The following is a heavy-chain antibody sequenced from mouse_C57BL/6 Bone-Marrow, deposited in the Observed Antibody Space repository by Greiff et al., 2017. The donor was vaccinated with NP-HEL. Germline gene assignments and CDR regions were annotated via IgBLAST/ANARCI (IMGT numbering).Heavy chain of an antibody. CDR3: ARHYLYYGSSYWYFDV. V-gene: IGHV5-6*01. Sequence: EVQLQQSGGDLVKPGGSLKLSCAASGFTFSSYGMSWVRQTPDKRLEWVATISSGGSYTYYPDSVKGRFTISRDNAKNTLYLQMSSLKSEDTAMYYCARHYLYYGSSYWYFDVWGTGTTVTVSS. CDR1: GFTFSSYG. J-gene: IGHJ1*03. CDR2: ISSGGSYT. D-gene: IGHD1-1*01.